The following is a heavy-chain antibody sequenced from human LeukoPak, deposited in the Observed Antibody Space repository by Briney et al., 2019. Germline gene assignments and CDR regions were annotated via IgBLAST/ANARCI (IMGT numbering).Heavy chain of an antibody. V-gene: IGHV3-48*01. Sequence: GGSLRLSCAASGSTFSTYSMHWVRQAPGKGLEWVSYISRSGSSTIYYADSVKGRFTISRDNARNSLYLQMFSLRVEDTAVYYCARGLETTGWYKAFDIWGQGTMVTVSS. CDR3: ARGLETTGWYKAFDI. CDR2: ISRSGSSTI. D-gene: IGHD6-19*01. J-gene: IGHJ3*02. CDR1: GSTFSTYS.